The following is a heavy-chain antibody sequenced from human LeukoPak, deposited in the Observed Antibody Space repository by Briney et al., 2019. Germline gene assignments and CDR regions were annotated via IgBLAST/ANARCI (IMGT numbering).Heavy chain of an antibody. J-gene: IGHJ4*02. Sequence: ASVKVSCKASGYTFTGYYMHWVRQATGQGLQWMGWMNPNSGNTGYAQKFQGRVTMTRNTSISTAYMELSSLRSEDTAVYYCVRAYYGSGSYYTFDYWGQGTLVTVSS. D-gene: IGHD3-10*01. CDR1: GYTFTGYY. CDR3: VRAYYGSGSYYTFDY. CDR2: MNPNSGNT. V-gene: IGHV1-8*02.